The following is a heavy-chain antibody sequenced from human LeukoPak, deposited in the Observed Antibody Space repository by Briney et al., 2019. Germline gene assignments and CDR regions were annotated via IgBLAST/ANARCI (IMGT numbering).Heavy chain of an antibody. CDR1: GYTFTSYA. CDR2: INAGNGNT. V-gene: IGHV1-3*01. CDR3: AREAYYGSGSYYGMDV. D-gene: IGHD3-10*01. Sequence: VASVKVSCKASGYTFTSYAMHWVRQAPGQRLEWMGWINAGNGNTKYPQKFQGRVTITRDTSASTAYMELSSLRSEDTAVYYCAREAYYGSGSYYGMDVWGQGTTVTVSS. J-gene: IGHJ6*02.